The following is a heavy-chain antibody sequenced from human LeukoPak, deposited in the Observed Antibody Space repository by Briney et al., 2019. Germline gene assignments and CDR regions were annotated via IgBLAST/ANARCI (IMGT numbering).Heavy chain of an antibody. V-gene: IGHV3-7*01. CDR3: ARDKVVGATWFDP. Sequence: GGSLRLSCAASGFTFSSYWMAWVRQAPGKRPEWVANIKQDGSEKYYVDSVRGRFTISRDNAKNSLFLQMNSLRAEDTAMYYCARDKVVGATWFDPWGQGTLVTVSS. D-gene: IGHD1-26*01. J-gene: IGHJ5*02. CDR2: IKQDGSEK. CDR1: GFTFSSYW.